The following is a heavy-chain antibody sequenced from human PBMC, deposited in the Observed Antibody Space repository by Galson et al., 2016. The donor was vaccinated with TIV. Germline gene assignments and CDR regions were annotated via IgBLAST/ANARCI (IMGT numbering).Heavy chain of an antibody. CDR1: GFTFSKFD. D-gene: IGHD7-27*01. CDR2: IGTTADT. V-gene: IGHV3-13*01. J-gene: IGHJ3*01. CDR3: VRARSLTDLAARPGDDAFDF. Sequence: SGFTFSKFDIHWVRQTTGDGLEWVSGIGTTADTYYSKSVKGRFTISRDNGLNSVYLQMNILRPGDTAMYYCVRARSLTDLAARPGDDAFDFWGRGTIVTVFS.